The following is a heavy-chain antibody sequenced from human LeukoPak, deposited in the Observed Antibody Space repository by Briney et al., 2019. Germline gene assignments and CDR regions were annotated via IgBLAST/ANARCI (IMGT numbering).Heavy chain of an antibody. CDR1: GGSISSSSYY. CDR3: ARHDILTGYYSYYFDY. D-gene: IGHD3-9*01. Sequence: SETLSLTRTVSGGSISSSSYYWGWIRQPPGKGLEWIGSIYYSGSTYYNPSLKSRVTISVDTSKNQFSLKLSSVTAADTAVYYCARHDILTGYYSYYFDYWGQGTLVTVSS. CDR2: IYYSGST. J-gene: IGHJ4*02. V-gene: IGHV4-39*01.